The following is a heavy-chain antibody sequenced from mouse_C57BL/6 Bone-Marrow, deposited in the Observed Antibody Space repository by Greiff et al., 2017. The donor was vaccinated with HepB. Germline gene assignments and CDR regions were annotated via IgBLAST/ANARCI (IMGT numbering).Heavy chain of an antibody. J-gene: IGHJ2*01. CDR3: ARDDYHYFDY. D-gene: IGHD2-4*01. CDR2: IYPRSGNT. V-gene: IGHV1-81*01. CDR1: GYTFTSYG. Sequence: VKLQESGAELARPGASVKLSCKASGYTFTSYGISWVKQRTGQGLEWIGEIYPRSGNTYYNEKFKGKATLTADKSSSTAYMELRSLTSEDSAVYFCARDDYHYFDYWGQGTTLTVSS.